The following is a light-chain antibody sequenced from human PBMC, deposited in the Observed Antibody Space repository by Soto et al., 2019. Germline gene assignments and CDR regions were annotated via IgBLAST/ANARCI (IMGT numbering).Light chain of an antibody. J-gene: IGKJ1*01. V-gene: IGKV1-5*02. CDR3: QQYENYWT. Sequence: DSQITQSPSTLSASIGDRVTIICRASESVKSWLAWYQQKPGKAPKLLIYDASNLESGVPSRFSGSGSGTDFTLTISHLQPDDSATYYCQQYENYWTFGQGTKVDIK. CDR1: ESVKSW. CDR2: DAS.